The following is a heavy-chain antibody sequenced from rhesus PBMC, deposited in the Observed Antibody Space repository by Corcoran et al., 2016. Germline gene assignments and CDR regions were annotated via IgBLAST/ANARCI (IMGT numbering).Heavy chain of an antibody. CDR3: ARYNWNYGYFDY. J-gene: IGHJ4*01. D-gene: IGHD1-26*01. Sequence: QVTLKESGPALVKPTQTLTLTCTFSGFSLTTSGMGVGWIRQPPGKALEWLALIYWDDDKRYSISLKSRLTISKDTSKNQVVLTMTNMDPVDTATYYCARYNWNYGYFDYWGQGVLVTVSS. CDR2: IYWDDDK. CDR1: GFSLTTSGMG. V-gene: IGHV2-174*01.